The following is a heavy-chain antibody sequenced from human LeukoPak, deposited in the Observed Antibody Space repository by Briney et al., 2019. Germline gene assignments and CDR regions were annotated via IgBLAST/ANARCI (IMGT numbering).Heavy chain of an antibody. CDR1: GYTFTSYG. CDR2: ISAYNGNT. V-gene: IGHV1-18*01. Sequence: ASVKVSCKASGYTFTSYGISWVRQAPGQGLEWMGWISAYNGNTNYAQKLQGRVTMTTDTSTSTAYMELRGLRSDDTAVYYCARDRGIPYYFDYWAREPWSPSPQ. CDR3: ARDRGIPYYFDY. D-gene: IGHD1-14*01. J-gene: IGHJ4*02.